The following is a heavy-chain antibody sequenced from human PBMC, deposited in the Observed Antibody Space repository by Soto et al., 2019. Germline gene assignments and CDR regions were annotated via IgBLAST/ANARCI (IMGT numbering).Heavy chain of an antibody. CDR3: ARDAPGVAPY. CDR2: INYRGTT. V-gene: IGHV4-31*03. Sequence: QVQLQESGPGLVKPSQTLSLTCTVSGGSIIDGQTYLNWIRQHPERGLEWRGYINYRGTTNYSPALKSRILISTATSKNQFSLTLSSVTAAETAVYYCARDAPGVAPYWGQGTLVTVSS. CDR1: GGSIIDGQTY. J-gene: IGHJ4*02. D-gene: IGHD2-15*01.